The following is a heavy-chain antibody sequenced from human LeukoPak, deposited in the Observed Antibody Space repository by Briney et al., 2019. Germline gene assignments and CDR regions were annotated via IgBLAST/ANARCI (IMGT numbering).Heavy chain of an antibody. J-gene: IGHJ4*02. Sequence: SGGSLRLSCAASGFTFTDYYMGWIRQAPGEGLEWVSYISGGGGYTNYAGSVTGRFTISRDNARNSLYLQMSSLRAEDTAVYYCARARAITGTTSFDYWGQGTLVTVSS. D-gene: IGHD1-7*01. V-gene: IGHV3-11*06. CDR1: GFTFTDYY. CDR3: ARARAITGTTSFDY. CDR2: ISGGGGYT.